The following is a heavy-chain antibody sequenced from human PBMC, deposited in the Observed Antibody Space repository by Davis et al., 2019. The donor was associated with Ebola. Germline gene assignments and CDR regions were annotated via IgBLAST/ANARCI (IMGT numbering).Heavy chain of an antibody. V-gene: IGHV3-33*01. CDR3: ARVDENGDTDY. Sequence: GESLKISCAASGFTFSSYGMHWVRQAPGKGLEWVAVIWYDGSNKYYADSVKGRFTISRDNSKNTLYLQMNSLRAEDTALYYCARVDENGDTDYWGQGTTVTVSS. CDR2: IWYDGSNK. D-gene: IGHD4-17*01. J-gene: IGHJ4*03. CDR1: GFTFSSYG.